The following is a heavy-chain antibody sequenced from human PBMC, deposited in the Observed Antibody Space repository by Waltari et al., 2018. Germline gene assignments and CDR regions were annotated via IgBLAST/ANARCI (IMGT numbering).Heavy chain of an antibody. CDR2: IYWNEDA. CDR1: GFSLSTSGVG. V-gene: IGHV2-5*01. J-gene: IGHJ4*02. D-gene: IGHD6-13*01. Sequence: QITLKESGPTLVKPTQTLTLNCTFSGFSLSTSGVGVGVIRQPPGKALEWLALIYWNEDARYSPSLQSRLPLTQDTSKHQVVLTMPNMAPVATATYYCAPRVLAAAGPSFDSWGQGTLVTVSS. CDR3: APRVLAAAGPSFDS.